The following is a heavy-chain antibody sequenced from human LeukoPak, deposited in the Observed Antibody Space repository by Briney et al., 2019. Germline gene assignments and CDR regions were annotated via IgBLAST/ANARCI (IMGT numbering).Heavy chain of an antibody. J-gene: IGHJ4*02. D-gene: IGHD3-10*01. CDR2: ISYDGSNK. Sequence: PGRSLRLSCAASGFTFSSYAMHWVRQAPGKGLEWVAVISYDGSNKYYADSVKGRFTISRDNSKNTLYLQMNSLRAEDTAVYYCAKEPTPGGAFYFDYWGQGTLVTVSS. V-gene: IGHV3-30*04. CDR1: GFTFSSYA. CDR3: AKEPTPGGAFYFDY.